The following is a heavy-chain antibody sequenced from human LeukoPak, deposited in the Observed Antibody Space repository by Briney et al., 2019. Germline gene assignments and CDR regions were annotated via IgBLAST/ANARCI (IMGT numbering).Heavy chain of an antibody. J-gene: IGHJ4*02. V-gene: IGHV3-15*01. CDR2: IKSKSSGGTI. CDR1: GFDFSFTW. Sequence: GGSLRLSCAASGFDFSFTWMSWVRQAPGKGLELVGRIKSKSSGGTIDYAAPVRGRFTISRDDTENMVFLQMSSLKTEDTAVYYCTTESGYKTARRRGFDSWGQGILVTVSS. D-gene: IGHD5-12*01. CDR3: TTESGYKTARRRGFDS.